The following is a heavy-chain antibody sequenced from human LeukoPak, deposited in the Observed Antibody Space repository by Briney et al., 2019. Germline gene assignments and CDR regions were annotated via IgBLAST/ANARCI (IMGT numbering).Heavy chain of an antibody. CDR1: GYTFTSFG. D-gene: IGHD2-2*01. Sequence: ASVKVSCKASGYTFTSFGITWVRQAPGQGLEWRGGISAYNGNTHYAPKFQGRLTMTTDTSTSTAYMELRSLRSADTAVYYCARAPGYCSSTSCYWSASWGQGTLVTVSS. CDR3: ARAPGYCSSTSCYWSAS. V-gene: IGHV1-18*01. J-gene: IGHJ5*01. CDR2: ISAYNGNT.